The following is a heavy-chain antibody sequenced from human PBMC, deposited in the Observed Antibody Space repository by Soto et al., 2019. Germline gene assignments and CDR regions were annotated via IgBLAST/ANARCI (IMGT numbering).Heavy chain of an antibody. J-gene: IGHJ4*02. CDR3: ATRHDH. CDR2: ISSSGTTI. V-gene: IGHV3-48*03. CDR1: GFTFSIYE. Sequence: EVQLVESGGGLVQPGGSLRLSCAASGFTFSIYEMNWVRQAPGKGLEWVSHISSSGTTIYYADSVKGRFTISRDNAKNSLYLQMNRLRAEGTAVYYYATRHDHWGQGILVTVSS.